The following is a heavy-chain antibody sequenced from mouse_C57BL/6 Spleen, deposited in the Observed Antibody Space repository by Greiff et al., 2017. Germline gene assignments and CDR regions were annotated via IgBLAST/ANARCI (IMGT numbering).Heavy chain of an antibody. CDR2: INPNNGGT. Sequence: EVQLVESGPELVKPGASVKMSCKASGYTFTDYNMHWVKQSHGKSLEWIGYINPNNGGTSYNQKFKGKATLTVNKSSSTAYMELRSLTSGDSAVYYCASDGSYFDYWGQGTTLTVSS. J-gene: IGHJ2*01. V-gene: IGHV1-22*01. CDR3: ASDGSYFDY. D-gene: IGHD2-3*01. CDR1: GYTFTDYN.